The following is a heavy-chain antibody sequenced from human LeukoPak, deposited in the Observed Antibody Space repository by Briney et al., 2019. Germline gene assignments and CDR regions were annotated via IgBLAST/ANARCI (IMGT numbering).Heavy chain of an antibody. J-gene: IGHJ4*02. CDR1: GGSFSGYY. CDR2: INHSGST. CDR3: ARGRGLRGNSLGYYYGSGSSSFDY. Sequence: SETLSLTCAAYGGSFSGYYWSWIRQPPGKGLEWIGEINHSGSTNYNPSLKSRVTISVDTSKNQFSLKLSSVTAADTAVYYCARGRGLRGNSLGYYYGSGSSSFDYWGQGTLVTVSS. V-gene: IGHV4-34*01. D-gene: IGHD3-10*01.